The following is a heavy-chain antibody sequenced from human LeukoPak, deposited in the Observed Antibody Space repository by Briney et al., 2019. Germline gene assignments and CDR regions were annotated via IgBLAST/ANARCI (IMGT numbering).Heavy chain of an antibody. CDR1: GGSISRYY. CDR3: ARGTDGLGIFDP. CDR2: VYSSGST. V-gene: IGHV4-59*01. J-gene: IGHJ5*02. D-gene: IGHD3-3*02. Sequence: SETLSLTCNVSGGSISRYYWSWIRQSPGKGLEWIGYVYSSGSTTSSPTLKSRVIISLDRSNFHFSLRLNSVTAGDTALYYCARGTDGLGIFDPWGQGALVLVSS.